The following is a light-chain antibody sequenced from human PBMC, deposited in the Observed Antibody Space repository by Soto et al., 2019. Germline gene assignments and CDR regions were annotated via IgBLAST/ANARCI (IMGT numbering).Light chain of an antibody. CDR2: SND. Sequence: QYVVTQPPSASGTPGQRVTIACSGSSSNIGRNTVHWYQQLPGTTPKLLIYSNDQRPSGVPDRFSGSKSGSSASLAISGLQSEDEADYYCAAWDDSLNGVVFGGGTKVTVL. CDR1: SSNIGRNT. J-gene: IGLJ2*01. CDR3: AAWDDSLNGVV. V-gene: IGLV1-44*01.